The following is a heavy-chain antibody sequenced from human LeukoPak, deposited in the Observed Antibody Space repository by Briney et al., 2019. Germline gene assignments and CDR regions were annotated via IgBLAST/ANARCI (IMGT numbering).Heavy chain of an antibody. CDR2: IYSGGST. V-gene: IGHV3-66*01. CDR3: AMSTYYYDSSGYS. Sequence: GGSLRLSCAASGFTVSSNYMSWVRQAPGKGLEWVSVIYSGGSTYYADSVKGRFTISRDNSKNTLYLQMNSLRAEDTAVYYCAMSTYYYDSSGYSWGQGTLVTVSS. D-gene: IGHD3-22*01. CDR1: GFTVSSNY. J-gene: IGHJ4*02.